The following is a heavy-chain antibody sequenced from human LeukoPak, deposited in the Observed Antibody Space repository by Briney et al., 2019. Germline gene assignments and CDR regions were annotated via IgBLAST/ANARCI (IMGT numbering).Heavy chain of an antibody. V-gene: IGHV4-61*08. CDR2: IYYSGST. CDR3: AREQRDGYNYGAFDI. D-gene: IGHD5-24*01. J-gene: IGHJ3*02. CDR1: GGSISSGGYS. Sequence: SETLSLTCAVSGGSISSGGYSWSWIRQPPGKGLEWIGYIYYSGSTNYNPSLKSRVTISVDTSKNQFSLKLSSVTAADTAVYYCAREQRDGYNYGAFDIWGQGTMVTVSS.